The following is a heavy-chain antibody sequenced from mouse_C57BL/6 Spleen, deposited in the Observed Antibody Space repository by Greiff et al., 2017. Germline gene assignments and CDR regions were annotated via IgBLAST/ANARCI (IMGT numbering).Heavy chain of an antibody. CDR1: GFTFSSYG. CDR3: AREGYDYDGIDY. J-gene: IGHJ2*01. V-gene: IGHV5-6*02. D-gene: IGHD2-4*01. Sequence: EVKLEESGGDLVKPGGSLKLSCAASGFTFSSYGMSWVRQTPDKRLEWVATISSGGSYTYYPDSVKGRFTISRDNAKNTLYLQMSSLKSEDTAMYYCAREGYDYDGIDYWGQGTTLTVSS. CDR2: ISSGGSYT.